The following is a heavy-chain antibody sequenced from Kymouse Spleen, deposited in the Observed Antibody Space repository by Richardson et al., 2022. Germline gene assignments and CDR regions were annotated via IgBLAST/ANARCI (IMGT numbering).Heavy chain of an antibody. CDR3: ARDLDSGWYPEGYYYYYGMDV. J-gene: IGHJ6*02. D-gene: IGHD6-19*01. V-gene: IGHV6-1*01. Sequence: QVQLQQSGPGLVKPSQTLSLTCAISGDSVSSNSAAWNWIRQSPSRGLEWLGRTYYRSKWYNDYAVSVKSRITINPDTSKNQFSLQLNSVTPEDTAVYYCARDLDSGWYPEGYYYYYGMDVWGQGTTVTVSS. CDR1: GDSVSSNSAA. CDR2: TYYRSKWYN.